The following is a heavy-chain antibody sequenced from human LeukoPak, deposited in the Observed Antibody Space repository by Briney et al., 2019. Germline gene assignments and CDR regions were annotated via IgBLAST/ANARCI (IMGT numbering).Heavy chain of an antibody. CDR3: VKDQPVCNK. CDR2: IRSEGSNE. J-gene: IGHJ4*02. V-gene: IGHV3-30*02. CDR1: GLTFTDYG. Sequence: GGSLRLSCAASGLTFTDYGLHWARQAPGKGLEWVAFIRSEGSNEFYADSVKGRFFISRDNSKNALYLQMISLRTEDTAVYYCVKDQPVCNKWGQGALVTVSS. D-gene: IGHD1/OR15-1a*01.